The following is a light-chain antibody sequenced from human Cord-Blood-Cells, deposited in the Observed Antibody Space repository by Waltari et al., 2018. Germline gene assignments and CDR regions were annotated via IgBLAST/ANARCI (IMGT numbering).Light chain of an antibody. J-gene: IGLJ2*01. V-gene: IGLV3-19*01. Sequence: SSELTQDPAVSVALGQTVRITCQGDSLRSSYASWYQQKPGQAPVLVSSGKNNRPSGKPARFSGPSSGNTASLTITGAQAEDEADYYCNSRDSSGNHVVFGGGTKLTVL. CDR1: SLRSSY. CDR3: NSRDSSGNHVV. CDR2: GKN.